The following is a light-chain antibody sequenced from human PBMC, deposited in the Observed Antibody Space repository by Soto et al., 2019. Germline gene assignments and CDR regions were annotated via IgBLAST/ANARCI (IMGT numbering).Light chain of an antibody. V-gene: IGKV3-15*01. CDR2: GAS. CDR3: QKYNSAPFT. Sequence: EIVMTQSPATLSVSPGESATLSCRASQSVSGNLAWYQQKPGQAPRLLIYGASTRATGIPARFSGSGSGTEFTLTISSLQSEDFATYYCQKYNSAPFTFGPGTKVDIK. J-gene: IGKJ3*01. CDR1: QSVSGN.